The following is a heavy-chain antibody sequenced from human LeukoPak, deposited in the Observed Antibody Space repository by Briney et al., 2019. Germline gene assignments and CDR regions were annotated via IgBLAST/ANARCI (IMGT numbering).Heavy chain of an antibody. CDR3: ARSIVVRGFDY. V-gene: IGHV4-59*12. CDR2: IYYSGST. CDR1: GGSISSYY. J-gene: IGHJ4*02. Sequence: NPSETLSLTCTVSGGSISSYYWSWIRQPPGKGLEWIGYIYYSGSTNYNPSLKSRVTMSVDTSKNQFSLKLSSVTAADTAVYYCARSIVVRGFDYWGQGTLVAVSS. D-gene: IGHD3-22*01.